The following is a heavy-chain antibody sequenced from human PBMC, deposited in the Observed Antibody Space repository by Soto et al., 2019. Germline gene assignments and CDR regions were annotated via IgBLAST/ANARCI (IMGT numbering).Heavy chain of an antibody. Sequence: QVQLVQFGAEVKKPVSSVKVSCKASGGTFSSYAISWVRQAPGQGLEWMGGIIPIFATANYAQKFQGRVMITVDESTSTAYMELSSLRTEDTAVYYCARSVSFRDQLLHPGMDVWGHGSTVTVS. V-gene: IGHV1-69*01. CDR2: IIPIFATA. CDR3: ARSVSFRDQLLHPGMDV. D-gene: IGHD1-26*01. J-gene: IGHJ6*02. CDR1: GGTFSSYA.